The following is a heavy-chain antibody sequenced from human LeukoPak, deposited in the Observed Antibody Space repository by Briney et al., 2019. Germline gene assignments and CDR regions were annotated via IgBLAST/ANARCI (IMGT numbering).Heavy chain of an antibody. J-gene: IGHJ5*02. CDR1: GGSFSGYY. V-gene: IGHV4-34*01. CDR3: ARVIVVARGYNWFDP. Sequence: SETLSLTCAVYGGSFSGYYWSWIRQPPGKGLGWIGEINHSGSTNYSPSLKSRVTISVDTSKNQFSLKLSSVTAADTAVYYCARVIVVARGYNWFDPWGQGTLVTVSS. D-gene: IGHD3-22*01. CDR2: INHSGST.